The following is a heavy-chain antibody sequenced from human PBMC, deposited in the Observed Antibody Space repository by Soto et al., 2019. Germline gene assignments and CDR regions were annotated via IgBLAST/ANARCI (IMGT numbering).Heavy chain of an antibody. CDR2: IKSKTDGGTT. J-gene: IGHJ4*02. D-gene: IGHD2-21*02. CDR3: TTDTYCGGDCYPY. V-gene: IGHV3-15*01. CDR1: GFTFSNAW. Sequence: EVQLVESGGGLVKPGGSLRLSCAASGFTFSNAWMSWVRQAPGKGLEWVGRIKSKTDGGTTDYAAPVKGRFTISRDDSKNTLYLQMNSLKTEDTAVYYCTTDTYCGGDCYPYWGQGTLVIVSS.